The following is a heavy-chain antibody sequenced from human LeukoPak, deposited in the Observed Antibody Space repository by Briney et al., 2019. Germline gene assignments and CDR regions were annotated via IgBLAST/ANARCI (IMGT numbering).Heavy chain of an antibody. CDR3: ARDQEQQLAYLLYYYYGMDV. V-gene: IGHV6-1*01. CDR2: TYYRSKWYN. J-gene: IGHJ6*04. CDR1: GDSVSSNSAA. D-gene: IGHD6-13*01. Sequence: SQTLSLTCAISGDSVSSNSAAWNWIRQSPSRGLEWLGRTYYRSKWYNDYAVSVKSRITINPDTSKNQFSLQLNSVTPEDTAVYYCARDQEQQLAYLLYYYYGMDVWGKGTTVTVSS.